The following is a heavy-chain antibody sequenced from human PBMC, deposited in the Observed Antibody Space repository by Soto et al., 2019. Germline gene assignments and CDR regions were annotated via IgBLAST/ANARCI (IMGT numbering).Heavy chain of an antibody. CDR1: GFTFSSYW. J-gene: IGHJ3*02. CDR3: AREHTDIVVVPALDAFDI. Sequence: EVQLVESGGGLVQPGGSLRLSCAASGFTFSSYWMHWVRQAPGKGLVRVSRINSDGSSTSYADSVKGRFTISRDNAKNTLYLQMNSLRAEDTAVYYCAREHTDIVVVPALDAFDIWGQGTMVTVSS. V-gene: IGHV3-74*01. D-gene: IGHD2-2*01. CDR2: INSDGSST.